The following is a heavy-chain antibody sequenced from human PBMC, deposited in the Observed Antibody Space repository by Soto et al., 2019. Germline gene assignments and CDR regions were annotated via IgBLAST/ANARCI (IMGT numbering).Heavy chain of an antibody. J-gene: IGHJ6*02. D-gene: IGHD2-21*02. Sequence: GGSLRLSCAASGFTFRNYGMHWVRQAPGKGLGWVAVIWYNGNNKYYADSVKGRFTVSRDNSKNTLYLKMNSLRVEDTAVYYCARDRAYCGGDCPYYYGLDVWGQGTTVTVSS. CDR3: ARDRAYCGGDCPYYYGLDV. CDR1: GFTFRNYG. CDR2: IWYNGNNK. V-gene: IGHV3-33*01.